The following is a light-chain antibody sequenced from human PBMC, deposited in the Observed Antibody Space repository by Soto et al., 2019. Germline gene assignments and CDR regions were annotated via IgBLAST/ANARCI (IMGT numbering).Light chain of an antibody. V-gene: IGLV2-11*01. J-gene: IGLJ1*01. CDR3: CSYAASLYV. CDR1: SSDVGGYNY. CDR2: DVS. Sequence: QSALTQPRSVSGSPGQSVTISCTGTSSDVGGYNYVSWYQQHPGKVPKLMIYDVSKRPSGVPDRFSGSKSGNTASLTISELQSEDEADYYCCSYAASLYVFGTGTKLTVL.